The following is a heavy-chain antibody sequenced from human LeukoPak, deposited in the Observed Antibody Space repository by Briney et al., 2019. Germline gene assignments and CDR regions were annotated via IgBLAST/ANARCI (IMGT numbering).Heavy chain of an antibody. Sequence: GGSLRLSCAASGFTVITNDMTWVRQAPGKGLEWVSVLYSDGNTKYADSVQGRFTISRDNSKDTLYLEMNSLRPDDTAVYYCARGVEPLAANTLAYWGQGTLVTASS. CDR2: LYSDGNT. D-gene: IGHD1-14*01. J-gene: IGHJ4*02. CDR3: ARGVEPLAANTLAY. CDR1: GFTVITND. V-gene: IGHV3-53*01.